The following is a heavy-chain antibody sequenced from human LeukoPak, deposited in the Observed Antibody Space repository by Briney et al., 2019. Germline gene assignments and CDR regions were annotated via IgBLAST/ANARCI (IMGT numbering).Heavy chain of an antibody. CDR3: ATSVGDGYDSN. CDR2: IKQDGSEK. D-gene: IGHD5-12*01. Sequence: PGGPLRLSCAASGFTFSSYWMSWVRKAPGKGLEWVANIKQDGSEKYYVDSVKGRFTISRDNAKNSLYLQMNSLRAEDTAVYYCATSVGDGYDSNWGQGTLVTVSS. CDR1: GFTFSSYW. J-gene: IGHJ4*02. V-gene: IGHV3-7*01.